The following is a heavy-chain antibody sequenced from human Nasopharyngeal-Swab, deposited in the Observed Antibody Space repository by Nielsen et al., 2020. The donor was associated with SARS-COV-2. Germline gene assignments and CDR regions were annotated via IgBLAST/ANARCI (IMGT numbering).Heavy chain of an antibody. CDR2: INPSGGST. V-gene: IGHV1-46*01. CDR3: ARVFGDILTGSILPKGFDY. J-gene: IGHJ4*02. D-gene: IGHD3-9*01. Sequence: ASVKVSCKASGYTFTGYYMHWVRQAPGQGLEWMGIINPSGGSTSYAQKFQGRVAMTRDTSTGTVYMELSSLRSEDTAVYYCARVFGDILTGSILPKGFDYWGQGTLVTVSS. CDR1: GYTFTGYY.